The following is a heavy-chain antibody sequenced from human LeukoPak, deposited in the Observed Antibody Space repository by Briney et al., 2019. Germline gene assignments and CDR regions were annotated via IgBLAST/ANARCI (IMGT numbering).Heavy chain of an antibody. Sequence: GRSLRLSCAASGFSFFNHGMHWVRQAPGKGLEWVATIWTDGNRYYADSVKGRFTISRDNSKNTLYLQMNSLRAEDTAVYYCAKDPLGYSSGWYDYWGQGTLVTVSS. CDR3: AKDPLGYSSGWYDY. D-gene: IGHD6-19*01. V-gene: IGHV3-33*06. CDR1: GFSFFNHG. CDR2: IWTDGNR. J-gene: IGHJ4*02.